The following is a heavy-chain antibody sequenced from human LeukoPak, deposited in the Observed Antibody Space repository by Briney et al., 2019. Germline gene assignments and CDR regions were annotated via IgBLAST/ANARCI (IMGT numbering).Heavy chain of an antibody. CDR2: IYSGGST. V-gene: IGHV3-53*01. D-gene: IGHD3-10*01. CDR1: GFTVSSNY. J-gene: IGHJ4*02. CDR3: AREVGYYGSGSYWFDY. Sequence: GGSLRPSCAASGFTVSSNYMSWVRQAPGKGLEWVSVIYSGGSTYYADSVKGRFTISRDNSKNTLYLQMNSLRAEDTAVYYCAREVGYYGSGSYWFDYWGQGTLVTVSS.